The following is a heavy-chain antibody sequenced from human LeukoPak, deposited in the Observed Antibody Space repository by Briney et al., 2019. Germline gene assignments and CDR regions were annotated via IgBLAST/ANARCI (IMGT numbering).Heavy chain of an antibody. CDR3: ARAQLEQLWLLFDY. V-gene: IGHV3-23*01. CDR2: ISGSGGST. D-gene: IGHD5-18*01. J-gene: IGHJ4*02. CDR1: GFTFSSYA. Sequence: GSLRLSCAASGFTFSSYAMSWVRHAPGKGLEWVSAISGSGGSTYYADSVKGRFTISRDNSKNTLYLQMNSLRAEDTAVYYCARAQLEQLWLLFDYWGQGTLVTVSS.